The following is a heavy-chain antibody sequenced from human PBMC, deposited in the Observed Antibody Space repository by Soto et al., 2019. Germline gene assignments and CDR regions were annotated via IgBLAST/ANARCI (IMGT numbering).Heavy chain of an antibody. D-gene: IGHD4-17*01. J-gene: IGHJ4*02. Sequence: PGGSLRLSCAASGFTFSSYAMSWVRQAPGKRLEWVSGISGSGGSPYYANSVKGRFTISRDNSKNTLYLLMNSLRVEYTAVYYCARDRAVTTRYFHNWGQGTLVTVSS. CDR3: ARDRAVTTRYFHN. CDR2: ISGSGGSP. CDR1: GFTFSSYA. V-gene: IGHV3-23*01.